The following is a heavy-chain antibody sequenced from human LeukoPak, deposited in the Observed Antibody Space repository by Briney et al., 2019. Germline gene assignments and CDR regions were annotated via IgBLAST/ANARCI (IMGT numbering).Heavy chain of an antibody. J-gene: IGHJ4*02. D-gene: IGHD5-18*01. CDR2: ISGSGGTT. CDR1: GFTFSSYA. V-gene: IGHV3-23*01. Sequence: PGGSLRLSCAASGFTFSSYALSWVRQAPGKGLEWVSGISGSGGTTYYADSVKGRLTISRDNSKNTVYLQMNSLRAEDTAVYYCAKGIQLWLHSIDYWGQGTLVTVSS. CDR3: AKGIQLWLHSIDY.